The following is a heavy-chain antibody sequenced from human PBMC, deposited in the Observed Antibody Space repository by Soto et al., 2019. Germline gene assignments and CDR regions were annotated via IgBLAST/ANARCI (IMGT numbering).Heavy chain of an antibody. V-gene: IGHV4-59*01. D-gene: IGHD3-10*01. CDR3: ARGGESWFDP. CDR1: GGSISSYY. J-gene: IGHJ5*02. CDR2: IYYSGST. Sequence: PSETLSLTCTVSGGSISSYYWSWIRQPPGKGLEWIGYIYYSGSTNYNPSLKSRVTISVDTSKNQFSLKLSSVTAADTAVYHCARGGESWFDPWGQGTLVTGSS.